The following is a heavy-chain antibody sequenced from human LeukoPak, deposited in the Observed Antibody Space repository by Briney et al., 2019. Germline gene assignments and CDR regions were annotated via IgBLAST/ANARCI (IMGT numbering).Heavy chain of an antibody. CDR3: ARDGARLDI. V-gene: IGHV7-4-1*02. CDR1: GYTFTTYA. D-gene: IGHD4/OR15-4a*01. J-gene: IGHJ3*02. CDR2: ITTNTGNP. Sequence: ASVTVSCKASGYTFTTYAMNWVRQAPGQGLEWMGWITTNTGNPTYAQGFTGRFVFSLDTSVSTAFLQISSLKAEDTAVYYCARDGARLDIWGQGTMVTVSS.